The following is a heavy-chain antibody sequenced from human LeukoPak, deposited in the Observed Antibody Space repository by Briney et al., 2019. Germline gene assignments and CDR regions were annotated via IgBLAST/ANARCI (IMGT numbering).Heavy chain of an antibody. CDR3: ARQVVVITTTNTHWFDP. D-gene: IGHD3-22*01. Sequence: GESLKISCKGSGYSFTSYWIGWVRQMPGKGLEWMGIIYPGDPDTRYSPSFQGQVTISADKSISTAYLQWSSLKASDTAMYYCARQVVVITTTNTHWFDPWGQGTLVTVSS. J-gene: IGHJ5*02. CDR2: IYPGDPDT. V-gene: IGHV5-51*01. CDR1: GYSFTSYW.